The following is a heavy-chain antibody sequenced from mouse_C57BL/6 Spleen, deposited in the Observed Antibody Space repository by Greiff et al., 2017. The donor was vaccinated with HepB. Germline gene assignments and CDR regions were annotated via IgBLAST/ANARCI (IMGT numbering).Heavy chain of an antibody. CDR1: GYSFTGYY. CDR2: INPSTGGT. Sequence: EVKLQESGPELVKPGASVKISCKASGYSFTGYYMHWVKQSSEKSLEWIGEINPSTGGTSYNQKFKGKATLTVDKSSSTAYMQLKSLTSEDSAVYYCARLDGYGYFDVWGTGTTVTVSS. CDR3: ARLDGYGYFDV. D-gene: IGHD2-3*01. J-gene: IGHJ1*03. V-gene: IGHV1-43*01.